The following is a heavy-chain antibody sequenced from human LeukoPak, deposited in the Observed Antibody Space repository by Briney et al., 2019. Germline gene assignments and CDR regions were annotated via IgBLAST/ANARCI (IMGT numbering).Heavy chain of an antibody. Sequence: GESLKISCKGSGYSFTSYWIGWVRQMPGKGLEWMGIIYPDDSDTRYSPSFQGQVTISADKSISTAYLQWSSLKASDTAMYYCARLSLGRILGIRFSSSRYFQHWGQGTLVTVSS. V-gene: IGHV5-51*01. J-gene: IGHJ1*01. D-gene: IGHD6-19*01. CDR3: ARLSLGRILGIRFSSSRYFQH. CDR1: GYSFTSYW. CDR2: IYPDDSDT.